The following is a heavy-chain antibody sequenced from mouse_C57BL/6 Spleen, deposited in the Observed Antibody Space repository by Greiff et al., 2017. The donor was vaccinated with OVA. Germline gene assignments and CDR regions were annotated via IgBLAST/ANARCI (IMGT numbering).Heavy chain of an antibody. CDR1: GYSITSGYY. V-gene: IGHV3-6*01. CDR3: ARDFYGSSYYFDY. CDR2: ISYDGSN. Sequence: ESGPGLVKPSQSLSLTCSVTGYSITSGYYWNWIRQFPGNKLEWMGYISYDGSNNYNPSLQNRISLTRDTSKNQFFLKLNSVTTEDTATYFCARDFYGSSYYFDYWGQGTTLTVSS. D-gene: IGHD1-1*01. J-gene: IGHJ2*01.